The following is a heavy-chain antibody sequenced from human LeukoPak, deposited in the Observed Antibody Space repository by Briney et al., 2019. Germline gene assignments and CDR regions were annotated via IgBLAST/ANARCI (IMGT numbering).Heavy chain of an antibody. J-gene: IGHJ6*02. CDR3: ARDPYDSSGHYGMDV. CDR2: ISGSGGST. Sequence: GGSLRLSCAASGFTFSSYAMSWVRQAPGKGLEWVSAISGSGGSTYYADSVKGRFTISRDNSKNTLYLQMNSLRAEDTAVYYCARDPYDSSGHYGMDVWGQGTTVTVSS. V-gene: IGHV3-23*01. D-gene: IGHD3-22*01. CDR1: GFTFSSYA.